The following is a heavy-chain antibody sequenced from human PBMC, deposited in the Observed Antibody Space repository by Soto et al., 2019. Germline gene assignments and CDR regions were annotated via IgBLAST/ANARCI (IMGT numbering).Heavy chain of an antibody. V-gene: IGHV4-34*01. Sequence: PSETLSLTCAVYGGSFSGYYWSWIRQPPGKGLEWIGEINHSGSTNYNPSLKSRVTISVDTSKNQFSLKLSSVTAADTAVYYCARTYYYDSSGYPTWGQGTLVTVPQ. J-gene: IGHJ5*02. D-gene: IGHD3-22*01. CDR1: GGSFSGYY. CDR3: ARTYYYDSSGYPT. CDR2: INHSGST.